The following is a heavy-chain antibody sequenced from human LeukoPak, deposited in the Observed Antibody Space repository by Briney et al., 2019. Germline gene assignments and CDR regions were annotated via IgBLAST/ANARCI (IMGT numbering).Heavy chain of an antibody. V-gene: IGHV1-3*01. CDR1: GYTFTSYA. D-gene: IGHD2-2*01. CDR3: ATRGSDIVVVPAARGDAFDI. CDR2: INAGNGNT. Sequence: ASVKVSCKASGYTFTSYAMHWVRQAPGQRLEWMGWINAGNGNTKYSQKFQGRVTITRDTSASTAYMELSSLRSEDTAVYYCATRGSDIVVVPAARGDAFDIWGQGTMVTVSS. J-gene: IGHJ3*02.